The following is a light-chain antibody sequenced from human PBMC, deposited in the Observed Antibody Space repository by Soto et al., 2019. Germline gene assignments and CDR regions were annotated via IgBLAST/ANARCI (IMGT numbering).Light chain of an antibody. J-gene: IGKJ4*01. CDR1: QSISSD. V-gene: IGKV1-39*01. CDR2: GAS. CDR3: QKSNKYPLT. Sequence: DIQMTQSPSSLSASVGDKVTITCRASQSISSDLNWYQQKPGEAPKLLVYGASNLQSGVPSTFSGSGSGTDFTLTISSLQPEDFATYYCQKSNKYPLTCCGGTKVESK.